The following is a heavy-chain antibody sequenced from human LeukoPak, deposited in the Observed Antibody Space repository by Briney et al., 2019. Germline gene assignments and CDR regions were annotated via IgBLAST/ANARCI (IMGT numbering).Heavy chain of an antibody. D-gene: IGHD3-16*01. CDR1: GFTFSSYG. J-gene: IGHJ4*02. Sequence: PGGSLRLSCAASGFTFSSYGMHWVRQAPGRGLEWVAGLWYDGSDTHYGDSVKGRFTISRDNSKNTLYLQMNSLRAEDTAVDYCGRGNVPSFDYWGQGTLVTVSS. CDR3: GRGNVPSFDY. CDR2: LWYDGSDT. V-gene: IGHV3-33*01.